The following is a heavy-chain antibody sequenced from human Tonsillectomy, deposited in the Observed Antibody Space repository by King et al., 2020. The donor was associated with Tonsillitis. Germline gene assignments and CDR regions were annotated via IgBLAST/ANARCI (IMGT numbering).Heavy chain of an antibody. Sequence: QLVQSGGGLVQPGGSLRLSCAASGFTFSSYSMNWVRQAQGKGLEWSSYIRCRDRTIFYADSVKGRFTISSDNVETSECLQMNNVRAEDTAGYYCVRDWAWAFDYWGRGSLVTVSS. CDR2: IRCRDRTI. CDR1: GFTFSSYS. CDR3: VRDWAWAFDY. D-gene: IGHD3-16*01. J-gene: IGHJ4*02. V-gene: IGHV3-48*01.